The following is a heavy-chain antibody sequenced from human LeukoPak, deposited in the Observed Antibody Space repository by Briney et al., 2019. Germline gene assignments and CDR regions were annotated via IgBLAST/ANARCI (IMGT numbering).Heavy chain of an antibody. CDR3: ASSIVALGSSGWYDY. V-gene: IGHV4-59*11. Sequence: SETLSLTCTVSGGSISSHYWSWIRQPPGKGLEWIGYIYYSGSTNYNPSLKSRVTISVDTSKNQFSLKLSPVTAADTAVYYCASSIVALGSSGWYDYWGQGTLVTVSS. D-gene: IGHD6-19*01. CDR1: GGSISSHY. J-gene: IGHJ4*02. CDR2: IYYSGST.